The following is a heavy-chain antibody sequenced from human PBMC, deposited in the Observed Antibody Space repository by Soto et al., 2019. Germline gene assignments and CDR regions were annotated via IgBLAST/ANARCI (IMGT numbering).Heavy chain of an antibody. J-gene: IGHJ6*03. CDR3: ARGSWDDVSGHYYMDV. CDR1: GDSVSINSAG. D-gene: IGHD1-1*01. V-gene: IGHV6-1*01. Sequence: PSQTLSLTCAISGDSVSINSAGWNWIRQTPSRGLEWLGRTYYRSKWYFNYAVSVESRITINPDTSKNQFSLQLSSVTPDDTAVYYCARGSWDDVSGHYYMDVWGKGTTVTVSS. CDR2: TYYRSKWYF.